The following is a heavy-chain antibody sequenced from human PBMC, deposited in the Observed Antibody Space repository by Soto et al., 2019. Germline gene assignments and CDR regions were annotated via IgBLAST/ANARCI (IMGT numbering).Heavy chain of an antibody. CDR3: TREYYGLLTGYYSDY. V-gene: IGHV3-74*01. CDR2: ISGGGVTT. Sequence: EVQLVESGGDLVQRGGSLRLSCAASGFPFSSYWMHWVRHTPGKGLDWVARISGGGVTTYYADSVTGRFTVSRDNAKNTLSLQISGLRAEDTVFYYCTREYYGLLTGYYSDYWGQGTLVSVSS. D-gene: IGHD3-9*01. CDR1: GFPFSSYW. J-gene: IGHJ4*02.